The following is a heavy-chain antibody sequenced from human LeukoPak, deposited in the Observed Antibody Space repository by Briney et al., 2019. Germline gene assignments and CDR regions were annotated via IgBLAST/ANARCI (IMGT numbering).Heavy chain of an antibody. Sequence: QAGGSLRLSCAASGFTFSSYGMHWVRQAPGKGLEWVAVIWYDGSNKYYADSVKGRFTISRDNSKNTLYLQMNSLRAEDTAVYYLARGQFLWFGELFSDYWGQGTLVTVSS. V-gene: IGHV3-33*01. CDR2: IWYDGSNK. CDR1: GFTFSSYG. D-gene: IGHD3-10*01. CDR3: ARGQFLWFGELFSDY. J-gene: IGHJ4*02.